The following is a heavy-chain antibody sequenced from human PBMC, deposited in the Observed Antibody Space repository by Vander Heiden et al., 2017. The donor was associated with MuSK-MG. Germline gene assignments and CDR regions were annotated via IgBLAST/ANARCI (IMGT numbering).Heavy chain of an antibody. Sequence: QVQLQESGPGLVKPSETLSLTCTVSSGSISGYYWSWIRQPPGKGLEWIGYIYYSGSTSYNPSLKSRVTISVDTSKNQFSLKLTSVTAADTAVYYCARFYCSGGSCHMDVWGTGTTVTVSS. J-gene: IGHJ6*03. CDR1: SGSISGYY. D-gene: IGHD2-15*01. CDR2: IYYSGST. V-gene: IGHV4-59*01. CDR3: ARFYCSGGSCHMDV.